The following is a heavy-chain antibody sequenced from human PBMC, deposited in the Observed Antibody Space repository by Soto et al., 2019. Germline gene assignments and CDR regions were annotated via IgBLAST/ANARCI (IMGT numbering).Heavy chain of an antibody. CDR1: GDSVGRFY. J-gene: IGHJ6*02. D-gene: IGHD1-26*01. CDR2: VYSTGGT. CDR3: ARDLSGTGLDI. Sequence: QMQLHESGPGLVKPSETLSLICNVSGDSVGRFYWSWIRQFAGKGLEWIGRVYSTGGTAYNPALKGRVTISLDRSNNHVSLEMNSVTAADTAVYFCARDLSGTGLDIWGRGTRVSV. V-gene: IGHV4-4*07.